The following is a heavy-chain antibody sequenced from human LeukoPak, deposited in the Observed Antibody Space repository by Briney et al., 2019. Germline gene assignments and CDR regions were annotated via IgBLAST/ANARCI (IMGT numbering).Heavy chain of an antibody. Sequence: GGSLRLSCAASGFTFSSYAMSWVRQAPGKGLEWVSAISGSGGSTYYADSVKGRFTISRDNSKNTLYLQMNSLRAEDTAVYYCAKGSEDIVVVPPDYWGQGTLVTVSS. CDR1: GFTFSSYA. D-gene: IGHD2-2*01. CDR3: AKGSEDIVVVPPDY. CDR2: ISGSGGST. J-gene: IGHJ4*02. V-gene: IGHV3-23*01.